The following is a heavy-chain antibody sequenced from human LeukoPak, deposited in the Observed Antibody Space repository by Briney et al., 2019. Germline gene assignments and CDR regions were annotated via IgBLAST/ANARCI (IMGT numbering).Heavy chain of an antibody. J-gene: IGHJ4*02. D-gene: IGHD5-12*01. CDR3: AGVLGYSGYESYLDY. V-gene: IGHV3-33*01. CDR1: GFTFSSYG. Sequence: GFLRLSCAASGFTFSSYGMHWVRQAPGKGLEWVAVIWYDGSNKYYADSVKGRFTISRDNSKNTLYLQMNSLRAEDTAVYYCAGVLGYSGYESYLDYWGQGTLVTVSS. CDR2: IWYDGSNK.